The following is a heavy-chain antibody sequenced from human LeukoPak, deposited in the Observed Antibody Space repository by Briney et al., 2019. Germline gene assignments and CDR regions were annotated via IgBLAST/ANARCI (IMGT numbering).Heavy chain of an antibody. CDR3: AKAVGDFWSGPEY. J-gene: IGHJ4*02. CDR2: IYSGGST. V-gene: IGHV3-53*01. CDR1: GFTVSSNY. Sequence: GGSLRLSCAASGFTVSSNYMSWVRQAPGEGLEWVSVIYSGGSTYYADSVKGRFTISRDNSKNTLYLQMNSLRAEDTAVYYCAKAVGDFWSGPEYWGQGTLVTVSS. D-gene: IGHD3-3*01.